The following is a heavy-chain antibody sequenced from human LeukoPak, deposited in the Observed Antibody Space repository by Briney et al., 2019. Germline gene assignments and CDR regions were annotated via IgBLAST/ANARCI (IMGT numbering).Heavy chain of an antibody. Sequence: GGSLRLSCAAPGFTFSSYVMHWVRQAPGKGLEYLSAISRNGGSTEYANPVKGRFTISRDNSKNTLYLQMDSLRAEDMAVYYCARAYCGDDCALDYWGQGTRATVSS. D-gene: IGHD2-21*02. J-gene: IGHJ4*02. CDR1: GFTFSSYV. V-gene: IGHV3-64*01. CDR2: ISRNGGST. CDR3: ARAYCGDDCALDY.